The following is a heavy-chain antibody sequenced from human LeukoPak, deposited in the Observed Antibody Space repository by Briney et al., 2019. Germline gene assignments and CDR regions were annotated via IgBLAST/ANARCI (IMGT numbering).Heavy chain of an antibody. CDR2: IYYSGNT. J-gene: IGHJ4*02. CDR3: ATVTGDF. V-gene: IGHV4-31*03. CDR1: GVFISSGGYY. D-gene: IGHD2-21*02. Sequence: PSETLSLTCTVSGVFISSGGYYWSWIRQHPGEGLEWIGYIYYSGNTNYNPSLRSRVTMSLDTSKNQVSLNLSSVTEADTAVYYCATVTGDFWGQGTLVTVSS.